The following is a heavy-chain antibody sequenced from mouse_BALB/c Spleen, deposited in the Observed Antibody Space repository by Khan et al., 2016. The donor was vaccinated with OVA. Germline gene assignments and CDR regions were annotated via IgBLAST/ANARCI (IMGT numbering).Heavy chain of an antibody. CDR1: GFTFSNYA. CDR3: ARLVDY. V-gene: IGHV5-6-5*01. Sequence: EVQLQESGGGLVKPGGSLNLSCAGSGFTFSNYAMSWVRLTPGKRLEWVASISSGGSTYYTDGVKGRFTISRDNARNILYLQMGSRRSEDTAMYNWARLVDYWGQGTSVTVSA. J-gene: IGHJ4*01. CDR2: ISSGGST.